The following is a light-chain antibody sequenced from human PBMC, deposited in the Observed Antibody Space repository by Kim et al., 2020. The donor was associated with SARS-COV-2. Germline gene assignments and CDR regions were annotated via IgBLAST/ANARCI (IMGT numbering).Light chain of an antibody. J-gene: IGLJ1*01. CDR1: GGDVDGYNY. CDR2: DVT. V-gene: IGLV2-14*03. CDR3: CSYTSSSTQV. Sequence: GQSITISCTGAGGDVDGYNYIAWYQQHPGKAPKLMIYDVTDRPSGVSIRFSGSKSGNTASLTISGLHAEDEADYYCCSYTSSSTQVFGTGTKVTVL.